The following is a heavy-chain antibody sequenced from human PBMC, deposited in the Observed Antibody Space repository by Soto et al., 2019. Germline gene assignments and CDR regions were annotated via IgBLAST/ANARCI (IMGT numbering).Heavy chain of an antibody. CDR3: AKVKWEYGDTNWFDP. V-gene: IGHV3-23*01. CDR1: GFTFSSYA. Sequence: EVQLLESGGGLVQPGGSLRLSCAASGFTFSSYAMSWVRQAPGKGLEWVSAISGSGGSTYYADSVKGRFTISRDNSKNTLYLQRNSLRDEDTSVYYCAKVKWEYGDTNWFDPWGQGTLVTVSS. CDR2: ISGSGGST. J-gene: IGHJ5*02. D-gene: IGHD4-17*01.